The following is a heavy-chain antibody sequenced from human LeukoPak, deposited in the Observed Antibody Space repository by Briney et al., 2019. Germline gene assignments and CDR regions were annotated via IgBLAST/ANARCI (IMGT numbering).Heavy chain of an antibody. CDR2: IYYSGST. CDR3: ARDPEAGSYRSKDWFDP. D-gene: IGHD3-16*02. V-gene: IGHV4-59*12. CDR1: GGSISSYY. J-gene: IGHJ5*02. Sequence: SETLSLTCTVSGGSISSYYWSWIRQPPGKGLEWIGYIYYSGSTNYNPSLKSRVTMSVDTSKNQFSLKLSSVTAADTAVYYCARDPEAGSYRSKDWFDPWGQGTLVTVSS.